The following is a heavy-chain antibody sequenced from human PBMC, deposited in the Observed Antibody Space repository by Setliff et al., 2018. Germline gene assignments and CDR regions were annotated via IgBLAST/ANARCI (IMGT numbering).Heavy chain of an antibody. Sequence: ASVKVSCKTSGYTFTNYGITWVRQAPGQGLEWMGWINNYSFKTNYPQKFLGRVTVTTDTSTGTAYMELRSLRSDDTAVYYCATARRGYQYGSGSLFDDWGQGTLVTVSS. D-gene: IGHD3-10*01. CDR1: GYTFTNYG. J-gene: IGHJ4*02. CDR2: INNYSFKT. CDR3: ATARRGYQYGSGSLFDD. V-gene: IGHV1-18*01.